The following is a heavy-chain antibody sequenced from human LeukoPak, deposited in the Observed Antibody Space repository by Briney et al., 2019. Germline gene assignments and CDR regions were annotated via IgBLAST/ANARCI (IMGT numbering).Heavy chain of an antibody. CDR1: GYTFTGYY. Sequence: ASVKVSCKASGYTFTGYYMHWVRQAPGQGLEWMGRINPNSGGTNYAQKFQGRVTMTRDTSISTAYMELSRLRSDDTAVYYCAREPSIVVVTANDYWGQGTLVTVSS. CDR2: INPNSGGT. D-gene: IGHD2-21*02. CDR3: AREPSIVVVTANDY. V-gene: IGHV1-2*06. J-gene: IGHJ4*02.